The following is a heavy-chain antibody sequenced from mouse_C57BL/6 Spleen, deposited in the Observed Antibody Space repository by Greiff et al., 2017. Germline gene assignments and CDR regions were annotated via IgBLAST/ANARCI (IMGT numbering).Heavy chain of an antibody. Sequence: EVQLQQSGPELVKPGASVKIPCKASGYTFTDYNMDWVKQSHGKGLEWIGDIYPNNGGTNYKQKFKGKATLTVDKYSSTAYMALRILTSEDTAVYYGARMEFLQFYPWFAYWGKGTLVTVSA. CDR2: IYPNNGGT. V-gene: IGHV1-18*01. CDR3: ARMEFLQFYPWFAY. J-gene: IGHJ3*01. CDR1: GYTFTDYN.